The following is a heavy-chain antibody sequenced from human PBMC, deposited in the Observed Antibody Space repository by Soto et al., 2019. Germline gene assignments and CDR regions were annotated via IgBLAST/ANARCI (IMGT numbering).Heavy chain of an antibody. CDR1: GVSITSSGFY. J-gene: IGHJ5*02. V-gene: IGHV4-39*01. D-gene: IGHD6-25*01. CDR3: ARHADTGYPNSDNWFDP. Sequence: SETLSLTCTVSGVSITSSGFYWGWLRQPPGKGLEWIGSIHYSGATYYNPSLTSRVTISRDTSKNQFSLRLSSVAAADTALYFCARHADTGYPNSDNWFDPWGQGTRVTVSS. CDR2: IHYSGAT.